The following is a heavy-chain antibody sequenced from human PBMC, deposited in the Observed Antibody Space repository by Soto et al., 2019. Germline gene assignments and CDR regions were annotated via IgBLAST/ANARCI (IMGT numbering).Heavy chain of an antibody. CDR1: GFIFSSYA. J-gene: IGHJ4*02. CDR2: ISGSGDYT. Sequence: EVQLLESGGGLVQPGGSLRLSCAASGFIFSSYAMSWVLQAPGKGLDWVSAISGSGDYTYYADSVKGRFTISRDNSKNTLFLQMSSLRAEDTAIYYCARANYDILTAWDYWGQGTLVTVSS. D-gene: IGHD3-9*01. CDR3: ARANYDILTAWDY. V-gene: IGHV3-23*01.